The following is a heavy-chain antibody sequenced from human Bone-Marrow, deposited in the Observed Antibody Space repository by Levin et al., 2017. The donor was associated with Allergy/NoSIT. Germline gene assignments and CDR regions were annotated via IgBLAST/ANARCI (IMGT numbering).Heavy chain of an antibody. CDR3: SRWITFIDYYYYYYMDV. V-gene: IGHV3-49*04. D-gene: IGHD3-16*01. Sequence: GESLKISCAASGFTFGDYGFSWVRQAPGRGLEWVAFISNIDYGGTTEYAASVKGRFTISRDDSKSIAYLQMNSLRTEDTAVYYCSRWITFIDYYYYYYMDVWGEGTTVTVSS. CDR1: GFTFGDYG. CDR2: ISNIDYGGTT. J-gene: IGHJ6*03.